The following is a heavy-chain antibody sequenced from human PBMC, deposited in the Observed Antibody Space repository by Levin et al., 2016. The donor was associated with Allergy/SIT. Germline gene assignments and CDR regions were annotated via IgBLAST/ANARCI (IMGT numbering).Heavy chain of an antibody. V-gene: IGHV1-69*13. J-gene: IGHJ4*02. CDR1: GGSFSSYA. CDR3: ARAGRLAPPMRVRSHPDESDFDF. Sequence: SVKVSCKASGGSFSSYAITWVRQAPGQGLECVGWIIPMFGTANYAQKFQGRVTITADESTRTVYLELSSLRSEDTAIYYCARAGRLAPPMRVRSHPDESDFDFWGQGTLVTVSS. CDR2: IIPMFGTA. D-gene: IGHD6-6*01.